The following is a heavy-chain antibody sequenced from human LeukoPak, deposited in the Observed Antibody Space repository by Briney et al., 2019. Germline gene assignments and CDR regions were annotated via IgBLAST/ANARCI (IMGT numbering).Heavy chain of an antibody. Sequence: SETLSLTCTVSGGSISSGDYYWSWIRQPPGKGLEWIGYIYYSGSTYYNPSLKSRVTISVDTSKNQFSLKLSSVTAADTAVYYCAREGYYGSGSYSPTDYWGQGTLVTVSS. D-gene: IGHD3-10*01. CDR3: AREGYYGSGSYSPTDY. J-gene: IGHJ4*02. V-gene: IGHV4-30-4*01. CDR2: IYYSGST. CDR1: GGSISSGDYY.